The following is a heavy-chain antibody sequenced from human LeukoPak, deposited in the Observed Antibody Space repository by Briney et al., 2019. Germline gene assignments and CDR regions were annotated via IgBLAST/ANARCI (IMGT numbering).Heavy chain of an antibody. J-gene: IGHJ5*02. V-gene: IGHV4-38-2*01. D-gene: IGHD2-2*01. Sequence: SETLSFTCAVSGYSISSGYYWGWIRQPPGKGLEWIGSIYHSGSTYYNPSLKSRVTISVDTSKNQFSLKLSSVTAADTAVYYCARGGIVVVPAADIWFDPWGQGTLVTVSS. CDR3: ARGGIVVVPAADIWFDP. CDR1: GYSISSGYY. CDR2: IYHSGST.